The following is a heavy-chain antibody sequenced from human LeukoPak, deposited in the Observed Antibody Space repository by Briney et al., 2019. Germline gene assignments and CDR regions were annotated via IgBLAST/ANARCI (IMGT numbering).Heavy chain of an antibody. CDR1: GGSIGSSSYY. J-gene: IGHJ5*02. V-gene: IGHV4-39*01. CDR2: IYYSGST. D-gene: IGHD2-15*01. CDR3: ARQQGGYCSGGSCYLSWFDP. Sequence: SETLSLTCTVSGGSIGSSSYYWGWIRQPPGKGLNWIGSIYYSGSTYYNPSLKSRVTISVDTSKNQFSLKLSSVTAADTAVYYCARQQGGYCSGGSCYLSWFDPWGQGTLVTVSS.